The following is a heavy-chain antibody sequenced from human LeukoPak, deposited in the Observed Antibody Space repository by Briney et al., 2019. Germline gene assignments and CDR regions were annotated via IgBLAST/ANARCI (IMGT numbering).Heavy chain of an antibody. Sequence: GGSLRLSCAASEFTFSSYGMHWVRQAPGKGLEWVAVISYDESNKYYADSVKGRFTISRDNSKNTLYLQMNSLRAEDTAVFYCAKEGVTPYYFDYWGQGTLVTVSS. CDR1: EFTFSSYG. CDR2: ISYDESNK. J-gene: IGHJ4*02. D-gene: IGHD2-8*01. V-gene: IGHV3-30*18. CDR3: AKEGVTPYYFDY.